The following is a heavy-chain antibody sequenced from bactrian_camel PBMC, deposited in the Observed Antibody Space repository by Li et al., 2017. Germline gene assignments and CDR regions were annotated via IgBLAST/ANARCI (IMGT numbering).Heavy chain of an antibody. J-gene: IGHJ4*01. CDR3: VQGVWYSTYGDIQRHQ. V-gene: IGHV3S53*01. Sequence: HVQLVESGGDSVQAGGSLRLSCAASGYISSTYCMGWFRQAPGKEREGVAAIDADGSTTYADSVKGRFTISRDNAKNTLYLQLNSLTTEDTAMYFCVQGVWYSTYGDIQRHQRGQGTQVTVS. D-gene: IGHD7*01. CDR1: GYISSTYC. CDR2: IDADGST.